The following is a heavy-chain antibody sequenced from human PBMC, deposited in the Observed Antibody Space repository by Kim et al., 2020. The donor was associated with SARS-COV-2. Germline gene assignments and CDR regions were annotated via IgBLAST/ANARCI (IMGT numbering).Heavy chain of an antibody. Sequence: ASVKVSCKASGYTFTAYAVQWVRQAPGQRLEWMGWINAGNGHTQYSQKFQGRVTMTRDTSATTAYMELSGLTSEDTAVYYCARDLLDDSPFNFDYWGQGALVTVSS. CDR2: INAGNGHT. J-gene: IGHJ4*02. V-gene: IGHV1-3*01. CDR3: ARDLLDDSPFNFDY. D-gene: IGHD3-22*01. CDR1: GYTFTAYA.